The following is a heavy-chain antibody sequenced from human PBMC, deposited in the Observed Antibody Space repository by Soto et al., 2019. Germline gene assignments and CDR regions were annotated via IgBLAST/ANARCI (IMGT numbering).Heavy chain of an antibody. Sequence: QVQLVQSGAEVKKPGSSVKVSCKASGGTFSSYTISWVRQAAGQGLEWMGRIIPILGIANYAQKFQGRVTITADKSTSTAYMELSSLRSEDTALYYCASTVTPLGYLDYWGQGTLVTVSS. J-gene: IGHJ4*02. CDR2: IIPILGIA. CDR3: ASTVTPLGYLDY. CDR1: GGTFSSYT. V-gene: IGHV1-69*02. D-gene: IGHD4-4*01.